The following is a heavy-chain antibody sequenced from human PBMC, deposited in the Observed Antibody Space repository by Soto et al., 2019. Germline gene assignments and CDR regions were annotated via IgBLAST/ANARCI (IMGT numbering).Heavy chain of an antibody. Sequence: QVHLRESGPGLVRPSETLSLTCTVSGDSISVSGDSNNNHYWSWVRQPPGKGLEWIGSIYYSGSSYYTPSLKSRLTISIDTSENQFSLNLNSVTAADTAVYYCASSRKGGWTCDHWGQGTLVTVSS. V-gene: IGHV4-61*05. CDR3: ASSRKGGWTCDH. D-gene: IGHD6-19*01. J-gene: IGHJ4*02. CDR1: GDSISVSGDSNNNHY. CDR2: IYYSGSS.